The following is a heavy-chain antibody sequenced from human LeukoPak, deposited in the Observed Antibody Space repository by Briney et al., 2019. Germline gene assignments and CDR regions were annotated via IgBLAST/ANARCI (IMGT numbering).Heavy chain of an antibody. J-gene: IGHJ6*03. CDR1: GASIYNNY. CDR3: ARVGGDFWSGYRDLYYYMDV. D-gene: IGHD3-3*01. CDR2: IYYSGST. Sequence: SETLSLTCTVSGASIYNNYWGWIRHPPGKGLEWIGYIYYSGSTNYNPSLKSRVTISVDTSKNQFSLKLSSVTAADTAVYYCARVGGDFWSGYRDLYYYMDVWGKGTTVTVSS. V-gene: IGHV4-59*01.